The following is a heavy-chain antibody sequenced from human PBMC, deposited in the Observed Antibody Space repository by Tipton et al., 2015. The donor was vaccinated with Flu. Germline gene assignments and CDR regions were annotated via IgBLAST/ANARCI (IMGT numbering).Heavy chain of an antibody. J-gene: IGHJ3*02. D-gene: IGHD1-26*01. CDR3: ARDRESGSYSPGDAFDI. CDR1: GGSISSYY. CDR2: IYYSGST. Sequence: TLSLTCTVSGGSISSYYWSWIRQPPGKGLEWIGYIYYSGSTNYNPSLKGRVTISVDTSKNQFSLKLSSVTAADTAVYYCARDRESGSYSPGDAFDIWGQGTMVTVSS. V-gene: IGHV4-59*01.